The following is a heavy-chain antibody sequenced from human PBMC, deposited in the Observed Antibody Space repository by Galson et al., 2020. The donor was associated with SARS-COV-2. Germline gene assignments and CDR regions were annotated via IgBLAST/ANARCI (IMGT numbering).Heavy chain of an antibody. D-gene: IGHD3-3*01. CDR2: IYPGDSDT. V-gene: IGHV5-51*01. CDR3: ARQRKNRVLRFLEWPKGVGWFDP. J-gene: IGHJ5*02. CDR1: GYSFTSYW. Sequence: GESLKISCKGSGYSFTSYWIGWVRQMPGKGLEWMGIIYPGDSDTRYSPSFQGQVTISADKSISTAYLQWSSLKASDTAMYYCARQRKNRVLRFLEWPKGVGWFDPWGQGTLVTVSS.